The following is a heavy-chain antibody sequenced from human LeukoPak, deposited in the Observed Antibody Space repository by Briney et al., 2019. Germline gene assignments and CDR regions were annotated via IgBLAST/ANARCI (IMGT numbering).Heavy chain of an antibody. Sequence: GGSLTLSCVASGFTFSSYSMNWVRQAPGKGLEWVSSISSSSSYIYYADSVKGRFTISRDNAKNAQYLQMNSLRAEDTAVYYCASVRIAAADSYWGQGTLVTVSS. J-gene: IGHJ4*02. CDR2: ISSSSSYI. CDR1: GFTFSSYS. V-gene: IGHV3-21*01. CDR3: ASVRIAAADSY. D-gene: IGHD6-13*01.